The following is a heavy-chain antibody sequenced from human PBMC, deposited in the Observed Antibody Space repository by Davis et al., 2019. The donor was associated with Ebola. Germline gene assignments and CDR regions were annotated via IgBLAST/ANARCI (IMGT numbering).Heavy chain of an antibody. CDR2: IYPGDSDT. V-gene: IGHV5-51*01. CDR1: GYSFTSYW. Sequence: KVSCKGSGYSFTSYWIGWVRQMPGKGLEWMGIIYPGDSDTRYSPSFQGQVTISADKSISTAYLQWSSLKASDTAMYYCARPGLYYDFWSGYHHDAFDIWGQGTMVTVSS. CDR3: ARPGLYYDFWSGYHHDAFDI. J-gene: IGHJ3*02. D-gene: IGHD3-3*01.